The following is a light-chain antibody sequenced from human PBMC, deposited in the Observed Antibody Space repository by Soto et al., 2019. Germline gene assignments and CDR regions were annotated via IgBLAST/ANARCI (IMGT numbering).Light chain of an antibody. CDR1: SSNIGNNF. CDR2: DDT. J-gene: IGLJ3*02. Sequence: QAVVTQPPSVSAAPGQKVTISCSGTSSNIGNNFVSWYQHLPGKAPKLLIYDDTKRPSGIPDRFSGSKSGTSATLGITGLQTGDEADYYCGTWGGSLSMVFGGGTKLTVL. V-gene: IGLV1-51*01. CDR3: GTWGGSLSMV.